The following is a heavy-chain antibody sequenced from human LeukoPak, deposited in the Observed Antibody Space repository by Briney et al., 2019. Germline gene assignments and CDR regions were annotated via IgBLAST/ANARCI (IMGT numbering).Heavy chain of an antibody. D-gene: IGHD2-15*01. V-gene: IGHV3-53*01. J-gene: IGHJ5*02. CDR1: GFTVSSHF. CDR3: AKGQGGP. Sequence: PGGSLRLSCAASGFTVSSHFMSWVRQAPGKGLEWVSVIYMGGSTYYADSVKGRFTISRDNSKNTLNLQLNSLRAEDTAVYYCAKGQGGPWGQGTLVTVSS. CDR2: IYMGGST.